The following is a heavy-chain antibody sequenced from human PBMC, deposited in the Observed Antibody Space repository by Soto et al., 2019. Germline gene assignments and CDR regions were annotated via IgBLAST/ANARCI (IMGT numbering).Heavy chain of an antibody. Sequence: QVQLQESGPGLVRPSGTLSLTCAVSGGSISDNNWWSWVRQPPGKGLEWIGEIYRSGTANYNPSLNSRVTISMDKSKNQISLHLYSVTAADLAVYYCARHIGVPGTRGFDYWGQGTLVTVSS. CDR2: IYRSGTA. V-gene: IGHV4-4*02. CDR1: GGSISDNNW. D-gene: IGHD2-21*01. CDR3: ARHIGVPGTRGFDY. J-gene: IGHJ4*02.